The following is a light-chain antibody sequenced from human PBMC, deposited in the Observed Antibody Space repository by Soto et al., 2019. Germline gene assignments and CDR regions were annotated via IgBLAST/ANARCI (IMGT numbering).Light chain of an antibody. J-gene: IGKJ4*01. CDR3: MQSIQLPLT. V-gene: IGKV2D-29*01. CDR1: QVVVHSDGIAY. Sequence: VTQSPLSLPVTLGQPASMSCSSDQVVVHSDGIAYFSWFQQRPGQPPQLLIYEVSNRFSGVPDRFSGSGSGTDFTLKISRVEAEDVGVYYCMQSIQLPLTFGGGTKVDI. CDR2: EVS.